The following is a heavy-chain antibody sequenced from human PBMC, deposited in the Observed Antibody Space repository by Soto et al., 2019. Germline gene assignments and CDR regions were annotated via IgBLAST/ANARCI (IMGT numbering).Heavy chain of an antibody. D-gene: IGHD3-10*01. Sequence: EVQLVESGGGLVKPGGSLRLSCAASGFTFSSYSMNWVRQAPGKGLEWVSSISSSSSYIYYADSVKGRFTISRDNAKKSLYLQMNSLRAEDTAVYYCARVSQGSGSSGWFDPWGQGTLVTVSS. V-gene: IGHV3-21*01. CDR3: ARVSQGSGSSGWFDP. CDR1: GFTFSSYS. J-gene: IGHJ5*02. CDR2: ISSSSSYI.